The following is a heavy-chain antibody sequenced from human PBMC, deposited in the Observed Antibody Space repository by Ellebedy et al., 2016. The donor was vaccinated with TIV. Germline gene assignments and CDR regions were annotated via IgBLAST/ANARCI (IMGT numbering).Heavy chain of an antibody. V-gene: IGHV1-2*02. J-gene: IGHJ6*02. CDR2: INPNSGGT. CDR3: ARDEYYDSRGGDYGMDV. D-gene: IGHD3-22*01. Sequence: ASVKVSCKASGYTFTGYYMHWVRQAPGQGLEWMGWINPNSGGTNYAQKFQGTVTMTRDTSTNTVYMELSSLRSEDTAVYYCARDEYYDSRGGDYGMDVWGQGTTVTVSS. CDR1: GYTFTGYY.